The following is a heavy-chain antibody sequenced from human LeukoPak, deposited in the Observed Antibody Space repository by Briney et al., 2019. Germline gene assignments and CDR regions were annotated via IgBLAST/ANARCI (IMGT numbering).Heavy chain of an antibody. CDR1: GYTFTGYY. Sequence: GASVKVSCKASGYTFTGYYMHWVRQAPGQGLEWMGWINPNSGGTNYAQKFQGRVTMTRDTSISTAYMELSRLRSDDTAVYYCARDPSTYYDYVWGSYRYAFDIWGQGTMVTVSS. J-gene: IGHJ3*02. CDR3: ARDPSTYYDYVWGSYRYAFDI. CDR2: INPNSGGT. V-gene: IGHV1-2*02. D-gene: IGHD3-16*02.